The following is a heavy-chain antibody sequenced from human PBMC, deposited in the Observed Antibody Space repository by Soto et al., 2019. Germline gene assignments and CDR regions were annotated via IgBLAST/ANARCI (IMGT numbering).Heavy chain of an antibody. J-gene: IGHJ4*02. D-gene: IGHD3-3*01. CDR1: GFTFSSYA. CDR2: ISSNGGST. Sequence: GGSLRLSCAASGFTFSSYAMHWVRQAPGKGLEYVSAISSNGGSTYYANSVKGRFTISRDNSKNTLYLQMGSLRAEDMAVYYCARVKGRWDYDFWSGYYTGPFDYWGQGTLVTVSS. CDR3: ARVKGRWDYDFWSGYYTGPFDY. V-gene: IGHV3-64*01.